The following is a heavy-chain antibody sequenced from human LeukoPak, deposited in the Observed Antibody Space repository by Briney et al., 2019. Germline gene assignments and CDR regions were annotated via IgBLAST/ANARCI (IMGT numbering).Heavy chain of an antibody. CDR2: INHSGST. Sequence: SETLSLTCAVYGGSFSGYYWSWIRQPPGKGLEWIGEINHSGSTNYNPSLKSRVTISVDTSKNQFSLKLSSVTAAGTAVYYCARGGSSSRGAFDIWGQGTMVTASS. CDR3: ARGGSSSRGAFDI. D-gene: IGHD6-13*01. J-gene: IGHJ3*02. V-gene: IGHV4-34*01. CDR1: GGSFSGYY.